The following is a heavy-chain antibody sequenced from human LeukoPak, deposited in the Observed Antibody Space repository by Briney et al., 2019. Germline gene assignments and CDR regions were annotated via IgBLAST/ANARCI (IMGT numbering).Heavy chain of an antibody. D-gene: IGHD2-15*01. J-gene: IGHJ4*02. Sequence: GESLKISCKGSGYSFTNYWISWVRQVPGKGLEWMGRIDPSDSYTHCSPSFQGHVTISADKSISTAYLQWSSLKASDTAMYYCARRGCSGGSCYRGGYWGQGTLVTVAS. CDR1: GYSFTNYW. CDR2: IDPSDSYT. V-gene: IGHV5-10-1*01. CDR3: ARRGCSGGSCYRGGY.